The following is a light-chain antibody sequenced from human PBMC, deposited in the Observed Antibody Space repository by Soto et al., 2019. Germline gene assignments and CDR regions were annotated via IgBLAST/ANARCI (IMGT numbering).Light chain of an antibody. Sequence: QSALTQPASVSGSPGQSITISCAGTSGDVGGYDYVSWYQQHPGKAPKLMIYDVSNRPSGVSNRFSGSKSGNTASLTISGLQAEDEADYYCSSYTSINTVVFGGGTKLTVL. CDR3: SSYTSINTVV. J-gene: IGLJ2*01. V-gene: IGLV2-14*01. CDR1: SGDVGGYDY. CDR2: DVS.